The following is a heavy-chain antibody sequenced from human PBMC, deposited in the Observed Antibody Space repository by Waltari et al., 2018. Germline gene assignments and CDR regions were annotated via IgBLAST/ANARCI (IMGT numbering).Heavy chain of an antibody. J-gene: IGHJ4*02. D-gene: IGHD1-26*01. CDR1: GFTFSSSD. Sequence: EVQLVESGGCLVQPGGSLRLSCAASGFTFSSSDMHWVRQATGKGLEWVSAIGTAGDKYYPGSVKGRFTISRENAKNSLYLQMNSLRAGDTAVYYCARFSGSSLAFDYWGQGTLVTVSS. CDR3: ARFSGSSLAFDY. V-gene: IGHV3-13*01. CDR2: IGTAGDK.